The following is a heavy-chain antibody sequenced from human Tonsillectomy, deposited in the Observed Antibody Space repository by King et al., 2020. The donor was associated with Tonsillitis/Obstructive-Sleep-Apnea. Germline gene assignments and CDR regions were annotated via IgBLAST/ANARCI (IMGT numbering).Heavy chain of an antibody. D-gene: IGHD5-18*01. J-gene: IGHJ4*02. V-gene: IGHV3-9*01. Sequence: DVQLVESGGGLVQPGRSLRLSCAASGFTFDDYAMHWVRQAPGKGLEWVSGISWNSGSIGYADSVKGRFTISRDNAKNSLYLQMNSLRAEDTALYYCAKVVGYSYGYVDYWGQGTLVTVSS. CDR3: AKVVGYSYGYVDY. CDR2: ISWNSGSI. CDR1: GFTFDDYA.